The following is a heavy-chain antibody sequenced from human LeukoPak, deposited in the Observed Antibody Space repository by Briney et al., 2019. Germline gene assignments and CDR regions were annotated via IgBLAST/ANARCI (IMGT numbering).Heavy chain of an antibody. Sequence: GGSLRLSCAASGFTFGDYAMRWVRLAPGKGLEWVSGISWNSGNLDYADSVKGRFTISRDNAKKSLYLQMNSLRPEDTAFYYCAKDRDLDYWGQGTLVTVSS. J-gene: IGHJ4*02. V-gene: IGHV3-9*01. CDR3: AKDRDLDY. CDR2: ISWNSGNL. CDR1: GFTFGDYA.